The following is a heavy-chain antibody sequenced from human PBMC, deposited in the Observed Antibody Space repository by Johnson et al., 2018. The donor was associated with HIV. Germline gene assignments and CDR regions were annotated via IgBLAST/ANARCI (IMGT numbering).Heavy chain of an antibody. V-gene: IGHV3-15*01. CDR3: AREGPSERAGFDI. Sequence: VQLVESGGGVVQPGRSLRLSCAASGFTFSSYGMHWVRQAPGKGLEWVGRIKSKTDGGTTDYAVPVKGRFTISRDDSKKTLYLQMNSLRADDTALYYCAREGPSERAGFDIWGQGTMVTVSS. CDR1: GFTFSSYG. CDR2: IKSKTDGGTT. J-gene: IGHJ3*02.